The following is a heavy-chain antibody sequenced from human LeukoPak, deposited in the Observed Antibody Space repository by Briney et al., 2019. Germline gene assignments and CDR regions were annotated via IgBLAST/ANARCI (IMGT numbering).Heavy chain of an antibody. J-gene: IGHJ4*02. Sequence: ASVKVSCKASGGTFSSYAISWVRQAPGQGLEWMGGIIPIFGTANYAQEFQGRVTITADESTSTAYMELSSLRSEDTAVYYCARGSGIAVAGTYYFDYWGQGTLVTVSS. CDR1: GGTFSSYA. V-gene: IGHV1-69*13. CDR3: ARGSGIAVAGTYYFDY. CDR2: IIPIFGTA. D-gene: IGHD6-19*01.